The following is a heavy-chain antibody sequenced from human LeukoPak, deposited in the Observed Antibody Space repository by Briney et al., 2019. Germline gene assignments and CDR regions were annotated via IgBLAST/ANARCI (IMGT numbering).Heavy chain of an antibody. CDR1: GYTFTSYG. J-gene: IGHJ6*02. CDR2: ISAYNGNT. D-gene: IGHD6-13*01. V-gene: IGHV1-18*01. Sequence: ASVKVSCKASGYTFTSYGISWVRQAPGHGLEWMGWISAYNGNTNYAQKLQGRVTMTTDTSTSTAYMELRSLRSDDTAVYYCARDRYSSSWDYGMDVWGQGTTVTVSS. CDR3: ARDRYSSSWDYGMDV.